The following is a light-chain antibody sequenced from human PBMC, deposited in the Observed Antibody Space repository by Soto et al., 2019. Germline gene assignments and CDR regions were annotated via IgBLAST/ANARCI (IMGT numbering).Light chain of an antibody. Sequence: QSVLTQPPSASGSPGQSVTISCTGTSSDVGGSNYVSWYQQHPGKAPKLIIYEVNKRPSGVPDRFSGSKSGNTASLTVSGLQAVDEADYYCTSHAGSNHVVFGGGTKLTVL. CDR1: SSDVGGSNY. J-gene: IGLJ2*01. CDR3: TSHAGSNHVV. CDR2: EVN. V-gene: IGLV2-8*01.